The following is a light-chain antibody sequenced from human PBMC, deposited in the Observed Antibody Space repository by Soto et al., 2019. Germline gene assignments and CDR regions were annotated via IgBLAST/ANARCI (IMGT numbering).Light chain of an antibody. CDR2: DNN. Sequence: QSVLTQSPSVSVAPGQKVTISCSGSSSNIGNNYVSWYQQLPGTAPKLLIYDNNKRPSGIPDRFSGSKSGTSATLGITGLQTGDEADYYCGTWDSSLSAVVFGGGTQLTVL. CDR3: GTWDSSLSAVV. CDR1: SSNIGNNY. V-gene: IGLV1-51*01. J-gene: IGLJ2*01.